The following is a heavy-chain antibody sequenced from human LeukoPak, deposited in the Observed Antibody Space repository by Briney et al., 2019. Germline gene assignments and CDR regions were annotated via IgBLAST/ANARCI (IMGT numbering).Heavy chain of an antibody. D-gene: IGHD5-12*01. V-gene: IGHV3-23*01. J-gene: IGHJ4*02. Sequence: PGGSLRLSCAASGITFSRYAMSWVRQAPGRGLEWVSVISDSGADTYYTDSVKGRFTISRDSSKNTLYLQMNSLRAEDTAVYYCAKIGWTAYDYTNYWGQGTLVTVSS. CDR2: ISDSGADT. CDR3: AKIGWTAYDYTNY. CDR1: GITFSRYA.